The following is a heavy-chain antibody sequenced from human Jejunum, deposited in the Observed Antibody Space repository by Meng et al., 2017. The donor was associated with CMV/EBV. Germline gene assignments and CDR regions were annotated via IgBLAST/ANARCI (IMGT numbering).Heavy chain of an antibody. CDR1: GNYG. J-gene: IGHJ6*02. CDR3: ARNYRGSGSYGTHGMDV. D-gene: IGHD3-10*01. V-gene: IGHV3-20*03. CDR2: INWNGGSS. Sequence: GNYGRTWVRQAPGRGREWVSGINWNGGSSDYEDSVKGRFTISRDNAKNSLYLQMNGLRAEDTALYYCARNYRGSGSYGTHGMDVWGQGTTVTVSS.